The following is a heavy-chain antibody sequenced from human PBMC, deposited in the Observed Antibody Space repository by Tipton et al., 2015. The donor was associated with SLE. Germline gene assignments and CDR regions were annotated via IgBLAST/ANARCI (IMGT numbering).Heavy chain of an antibody. D-gene: IGHD6-19*01. J-gene: IGHJ4*02. CDR2: IHSSGTT. CDR3: ARRLAVVGTYFDN. CDR1: GDSISTSSFY. V-gene: IGHV4-39*01. Sequence: LRLSCTVSGDSISTSSFYWGWIRQPPGKGLECIGGIHSSGTTYYNPSLKSRVTISVDTSKNQVSLKVDSVTAADTAVYYCARRLAVVGTYFDNWGQGALVSVSS.